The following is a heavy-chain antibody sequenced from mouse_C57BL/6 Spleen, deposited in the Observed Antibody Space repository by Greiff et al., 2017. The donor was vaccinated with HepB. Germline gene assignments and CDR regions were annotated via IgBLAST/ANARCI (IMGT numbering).Heavy chain of an antibody. CDR2: INPNNGGT. Sequence: EVKLQESGPELVKPGASVKMSCKASGYTFTDYNMHWVKQSHGKSLEWIGYINPNNGGTSYNQKFKGKATLTVNKSSSTAYMELRSLTSEDSAVYYCAREDYSNPYYFDYWGQGTTLTVSS. CDR1: GYTFTDYN. CDR3: AREDYSNPYYFDY. V-gene: IGHV1-22*01. D-gene: IGHD2-5*01. J-gene: IGHJ2*01.